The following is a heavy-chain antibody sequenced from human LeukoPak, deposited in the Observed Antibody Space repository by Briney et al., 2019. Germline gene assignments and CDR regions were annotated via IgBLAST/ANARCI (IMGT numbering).Heavy chain of an antibody. Sequence: GGSLRLSCAGSGFTFSSYEMNWVRQAPGKGLEWVSYISSSSSYIYYADSVKGRFTISRDNAKNSLYLQMNSLRAEDTAVYYCARESVTMVRGVIIGYGMDVWGQGTTVTVSS. CDR1: GFTFSSYE. CDR3: ARESVTMVRGVIIGYGMDV. V-gene: IGHV3-21*01. D-gene: IGHD3-10*01. J-gene: IGHJ6*02. CDR2: ISSSSSYI.